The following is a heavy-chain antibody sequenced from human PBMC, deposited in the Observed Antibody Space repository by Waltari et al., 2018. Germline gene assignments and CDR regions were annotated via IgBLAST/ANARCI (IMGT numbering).Heavy chain of an antibody. CDR3: ARVGSVSRSPSDFDY. Sequence: QVQLQESGPGLVKPSETLSLTCAVSGYSISSGYYWGWIRQPPGKGLEWIGSIYHSGSTYYNPSLKSRVTISVDTSKNQFSLKLSSVTAADTAVYYCARVGSVSRSPSDFDYWGQGTLVTVSS. J-gene: IGHJ4*02. CDR1: GYSISSGYY. CDR2: IYHSGST. D-gene: IGHD6-19*01. V-gene: IGHV4-38-2*01.